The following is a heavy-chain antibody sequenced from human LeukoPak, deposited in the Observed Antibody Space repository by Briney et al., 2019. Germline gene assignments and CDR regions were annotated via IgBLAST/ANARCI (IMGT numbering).Heavy chain of an antibody. CDR1: GGSTSSYY. Sequence: SETLSLTCTVSGGSTSSYYWSWIRQPPGKGLEWIGYIYYSGSTNYNPSLKSRVTISVDTSKNQFSLKLSSVTAADTAVYYCARGSTYSSSYEMDYWGQGTLVTVSS. V-gene: IGHV4-59*01. J-gene: IGHJ4*02. CDR2: IYYSGST. CDR3: ARGSTYSSSYEMDY. D-gene: IGHD6-13*01.